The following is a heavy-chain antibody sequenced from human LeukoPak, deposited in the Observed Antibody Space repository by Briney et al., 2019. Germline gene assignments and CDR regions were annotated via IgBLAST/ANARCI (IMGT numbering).Heavy chain of an antibody. D-gene: IGHD4-17*01. V-gene: IGHV1-69*05. Sequence: GASVKVSCKASGYTFTGYYMHWVRQAPGQGLEWMGGIIPIFGTANYAQKFQGRVTITTDESTSTAYMELSSLRSEDTAVYYCARAQGGLRSAPDYWGQGTLVTVSS. J-gene: IGHJ4*02. CDR2: IIPIFGTA. CDR3: ARAQGGLRSAPDY. CDR1: GYTFTGYY.